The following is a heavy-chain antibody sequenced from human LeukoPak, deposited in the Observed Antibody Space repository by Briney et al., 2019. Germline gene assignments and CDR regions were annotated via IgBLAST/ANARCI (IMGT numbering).Heavy chain of an antibody. CDR1: GFTFSDYY. V-gene: IGHV3-11*01. Sequence: GGSLRLSCAASGFTFSDYYMSWIRQAPGKGLEWISYVTNSGSSIYYADSLRGRFTISRDNARNSLYLRMNSLRAEDTAVYYCARVRRSRWYFLDSFDIWGQGTMVTVSS. J-gene: IGHJ3*02. CDR2: VTNSGSSI. CDR3: ARVRRSRWYFLDSFDI. D-gene: IGHD6-13*01.